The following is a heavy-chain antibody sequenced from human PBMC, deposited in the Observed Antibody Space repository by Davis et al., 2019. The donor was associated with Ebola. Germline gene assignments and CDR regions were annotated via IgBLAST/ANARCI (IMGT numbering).Heavy chain of an antibody. CDR3: ARNSEWELYYYYYGMDV. D-gene: IGHD1-26*01. CDR1: GFTFTNYW. J-gene: IGHJ6*04. Sequence: GESLKISCAASGFTFTNYWMSWVRQAPGKGLEWVANIKQDGSEKYYVDSVKGRFTISRDNANNSLYLQMNSLRAEDTAVYYCARNSEWELYYYYYGMDVWGKGTTVTVSS. V-gene: IGHV3-7*01. CDR2: IKQDGSEK.